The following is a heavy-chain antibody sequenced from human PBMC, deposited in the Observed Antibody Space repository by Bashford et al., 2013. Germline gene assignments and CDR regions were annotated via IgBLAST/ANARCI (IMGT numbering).Heavy chain of an antibody. Sequence: VASVKVSCKASGYSYYIHWVRQAPGQGLEWMGWIDPNSGATKYEQKFQGRVTVTTDTSISTAYLELSRLSSDDTAVYYCARDPTVAGTPYYFDSWGQGTLVTVSS. J-gene: IGHJ4*02. D-gene: IGHD6-19*01. CDR1: GYSYY. V-gene: IGHV1-2*02. CDR3: ARDPTVAGTPYYFDS. CDR2: IDPNSGAT.